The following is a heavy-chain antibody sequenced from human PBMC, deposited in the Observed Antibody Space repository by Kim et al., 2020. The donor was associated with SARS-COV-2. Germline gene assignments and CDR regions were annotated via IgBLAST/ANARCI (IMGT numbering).Heavy chain of an antibody. Sequence: SETLSLTCAVYGGSFSGYYWSWIRQPPGKGLEWIGEINHSGSTNYNPSLKSRVTISVDTSKNQFSLKLSSVTAADTAVYYCARSPLGGFWSGRPPLDIWGQGTMVTVSS. V-gene: IGHV4-34*01. J-gene: IGHJ3*02. CDR2: INHSGST. D-gene: IGHD3-3*01. CDR1: GGSFSGYY. CDR3: ARSPLGGFWSGRPPLDI.